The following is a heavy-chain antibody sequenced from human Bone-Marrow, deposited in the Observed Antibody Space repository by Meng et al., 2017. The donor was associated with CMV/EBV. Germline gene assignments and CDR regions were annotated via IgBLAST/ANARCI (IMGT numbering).Heavy chain of an antibody. CDR2: IYYSGST. J-gene: IGHJ1*01. CDR3: ARGRFGVVII. CDR1: GGSVSSGSYY. D-gene: IGHD3-3*01. V-gene: IGHV4-61*01. Sequence: SETLSLTCTVSGGSVSSGSYYWSWIRQPPGKGLEWIGYIYYSGSTNYNPSLKSRVTISVDTSKNQFSPKPSSVTAADTAVYYCARGRFGVVIIWGQGTLVTVSS.